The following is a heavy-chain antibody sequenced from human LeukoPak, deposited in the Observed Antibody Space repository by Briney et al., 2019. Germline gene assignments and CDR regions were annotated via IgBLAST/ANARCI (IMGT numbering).Heavy chain of an antibody. V-gene: IGHV1-18*04. D-gene: IGHD2-8*01. Sequence: ASVKVSCKASGYTFTSYGISWVRQAPGQGLAWMGWISAYNGKTDHAQELQDRVTMTTDTSTSTAYMELRSLRSDDTAVYYCARGGVRFSMGDVFDIWGQGTMVTVSS. CDR1: GYTFTSYG. CDR3: ARGGVRFSMGDVFDI. CDR2: ISAYNGKT. J-gene: IGHJ3*02.